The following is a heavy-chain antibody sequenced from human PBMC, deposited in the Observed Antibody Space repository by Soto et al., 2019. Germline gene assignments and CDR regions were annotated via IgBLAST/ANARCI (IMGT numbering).Heavy chain of an antibody. CDR1: GFTFSNAR. V-gene: IGHV3-15*01. D-gene: IGHD3-3*01. CDR3: SAGYDFWSGYWGDTYYYYYGMDV. CDR2: IKSKTAGGTT. Sequence: GGSLRLSCAASGFTFSNARLSWVRQAPGKGLEWAGSIKSKTAGGTTDYAAPVKGRFTIARADSKNMLHMQMTSLKTEDTAVYYCSAGYDFWSGYWGDTYYYYYGMDVGGQGTTVTVS. J-gene: IGHJ6*02.